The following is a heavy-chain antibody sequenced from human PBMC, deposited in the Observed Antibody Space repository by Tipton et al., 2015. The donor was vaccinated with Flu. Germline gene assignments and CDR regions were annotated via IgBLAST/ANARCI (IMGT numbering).Heavy chain of an antibody. D-gene: IGHD6-25*01. Sequence: RSLRLSCAASGFTFSSYAMHWVRQAPGKGLEWVAVISYDGSNKYYADSVKGRFTISRDNSKNTLYRQMNSLRAEDTAVYYCARDLYSSGGDDYWGQGTLVTVSS. CDR2: ISYDGSNK. CDR1: GFTFSSYA. CDR3: ARDLYSSGGDDY. J-gene: IGHJ4*02. V-gene: IGHV3-30*04.